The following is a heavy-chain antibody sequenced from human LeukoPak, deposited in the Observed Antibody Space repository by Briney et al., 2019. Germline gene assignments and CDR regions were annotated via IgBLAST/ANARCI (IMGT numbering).Heavy chain of an antibody. V-gene: IGHV4-59*12. CDR1: GGPISSYF. CDR3: ARDPIAVAAPGYYYYMDV. D-gene: IGHD6-19*01. J-gene: IGHJ6*03. CDR2: IYYSGTT. Sequence: SETLSLTCTVSGGPISSYFWTWIRQPPGMGLEWIGYIYYSGTTNYNPSLKSRATISIDTSKNQFSLKLSSVTAADTAVYYCARDPIAVAAPGYYYYMDVWGKGTTVTVSS.